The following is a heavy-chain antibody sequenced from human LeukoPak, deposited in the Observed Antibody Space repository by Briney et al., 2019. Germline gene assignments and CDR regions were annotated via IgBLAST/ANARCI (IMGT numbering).Heavy chain of an antibody. CDR1: GGSISSYY. Sequence: PSETLSLTCTVSGGSISSYYWSWIRQPPGKGLEWIGYIYYSGSTNYNPSLKSRVTISVDTSKNQFSLKLSSVTAADTAVYYCARRAYPYYYYGMDVWGQGTTVTVSS. CDR2: IYYSGST. CDR3: ARRAYPYYYYGMDV. V-gene: IGHV4-59*12. J-gene: IGHJ6*02.